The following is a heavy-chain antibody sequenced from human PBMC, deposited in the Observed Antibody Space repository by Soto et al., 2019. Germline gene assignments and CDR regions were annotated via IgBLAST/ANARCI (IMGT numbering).Heavy chain of an antibody. D-gene: IGHD3-3*01. CDR2: IIPIFGTA. J-gene: IGHJ6*02. CDR1: GGTFSSYA. V-gene: IGHV1-69*06. Sequence: QVQLVQSGAEVKKPGSSVKVSCKASGGTFSSYAISWVRQAPGQGLEWMGGIIPIFGTANYAQKFQGRVTITADNSTSTAYMELSSLRSEDTAVYYCAREPRALYDFWSGYHYGMDVWGQGTTVTVSS. CDR3: AREPRALYDFWSGYHYGMDV.